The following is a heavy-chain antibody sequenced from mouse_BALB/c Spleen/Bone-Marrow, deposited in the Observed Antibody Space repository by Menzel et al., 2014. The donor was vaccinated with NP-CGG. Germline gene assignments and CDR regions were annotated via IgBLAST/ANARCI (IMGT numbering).Heavy chain of an antibody. J-gene: IGHJ3*01. CDR3: ARAQLGCFAY. Sequence: VKLQESGPGLVAPSQSLSITCTVSGFSLXSYGVHWVRQPPGKGLEWLGVIWAGGSTNYNSALMSRLSISKDNSKSQVFLKMNSLQTDDTAMYYCARAQLGCFAYWGQGTLVTVSA. CDR1: GFSLXSYG. V-gene: IGHV2-9*02. D-gene: IGHD4-1*02. CDR2: IWAGGST.